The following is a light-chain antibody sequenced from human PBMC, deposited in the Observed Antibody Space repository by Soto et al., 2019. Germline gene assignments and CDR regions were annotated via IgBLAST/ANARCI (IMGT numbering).Light chain of an antibody. V-gene: IGKV3-20*01. CDR1: QSVSIK. CDR2: DTS. CDR3: QQYGGSPMT. J-gene: IGKJ1*01. Sequence: EIVMTQSPGTLSVSPGERATLSCRASQSVSIKLAWYQQKPGQAPRLLIYDTSSRATGIPDRFSGSGSGTDFTLTISRLEPEDFAVYYCQQYGGSPMTFGQGTKVDIK.